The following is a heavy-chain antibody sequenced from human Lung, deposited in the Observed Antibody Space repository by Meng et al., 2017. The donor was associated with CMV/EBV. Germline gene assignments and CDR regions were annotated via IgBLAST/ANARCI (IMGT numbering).Heavy chain of an antibody. J-gene: IGHJ4*02. D-gene: IGHD1-26*01. CDR1: GYTFTNYG. V-gene: IGHV1-18*01. CDR3: ARVEVGITSGDY. Sequence: VPWVKCGGEVTKLGASLKASCKASGYTFTNYGITWVRQAHGTGLEWIGWISAYNGNTNYAQTLQGRVTMTTDTSTSTAYMELRSLRSDDTAVYYCARVEVGITSGDYWGQGTLVTVSS. CDR2: ISAYNGNT.